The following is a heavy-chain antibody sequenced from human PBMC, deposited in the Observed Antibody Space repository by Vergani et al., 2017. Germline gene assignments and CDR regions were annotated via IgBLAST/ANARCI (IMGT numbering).Heavy chain of an antibody. CDR3: AKYLRDSTDGLPDS. D-gene: IGHD2-21*02. CDR1: GITFSNFG. Sequence: QVQLVESAGGVVQPGGSLRLSCAASGITFSNFGMHWIRQAPGKGLEWLAYIGKDGSNTRYRDAVKGRFTVSRYNSKDILYLQMDSLRSEDTALYYCAKYLRDSTDGLPDSWGPGTLVIVSS. CDR2: IGKDGSNT. J-gene: IGHJ4*02. V-gene: IGHV3-30*02.